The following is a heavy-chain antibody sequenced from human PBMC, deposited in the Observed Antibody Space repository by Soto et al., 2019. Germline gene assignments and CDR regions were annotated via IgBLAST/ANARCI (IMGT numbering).Heavy chain of an antibody. J-gene: IGHJ4*02. CDR3: ARVPDY. CDR1: GGSISRGGYS. Sequence: PSETLSLTCAVSGGSISRGGYSWSWILQPPGKGLEWIGYMYHSGSTYYNPSLKSRVTISIDRSKNQFSLKLSSVTAADTAVYYCARVPDYWSQGILVTVSS. V-gene: IGHV4-30-2*01. CDR2: MYHSGST. D-gene: IGHD2-2*01.